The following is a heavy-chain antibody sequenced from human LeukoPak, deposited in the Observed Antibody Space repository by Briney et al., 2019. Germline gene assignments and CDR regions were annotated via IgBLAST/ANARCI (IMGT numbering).Heavy chain of an antibody. CDR2: IYYSGST. CDR3: ARATYYYDSSGYNQDLNYYYYYYMDV. V-gene: IGHV4-59*01. Sequence: SETLSLTCTVSGGSISGYYWSWIRQPPGKGLEWIGYIYYSGSTNYNPSLKSRVTISVDTSKNQFSLKLSSVTAADTAVYYCARATYYYDSSGYNQDLNYYYYYYMDVWGKGTTVTVSS. CDR1: GGSISGYY. J-gene: IGHJ6*03. D-gene: IGHD3-22*01.